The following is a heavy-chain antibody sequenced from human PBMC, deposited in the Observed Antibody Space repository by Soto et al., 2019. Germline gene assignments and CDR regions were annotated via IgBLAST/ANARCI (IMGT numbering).Heavy chain of an antibody. CDR1: GFTFSTYR. J-gene: IGHJ3*02. CDR3: ASLYGSGTGVAFDI. D-gene: IGHD3-10*01. Sequence: PGGSLRLSCAASGFTFSTYRMHWVRQAPGKGLEWVSYISSSSSTIYYADSVKGRFTISRDNARNSLYLQMNSLRDEDTAVYYCASLYGSGTGVAFDIWGQGTMVTVSS. CDR2: ISSSSSTI. V-gene: IGHV3-48*02.